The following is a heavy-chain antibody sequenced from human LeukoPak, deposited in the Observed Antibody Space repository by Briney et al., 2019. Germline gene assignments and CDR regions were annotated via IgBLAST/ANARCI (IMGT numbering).Heavy chain of an antibody. V-gene: IGHV3-53*01. CDR3: ARGRRDGYNLGY. CDR1: GFNVTTNY. D-gene: IGHD5-24*01. J-gene: IGHJ4*02. CDR2: IYSGGTT. Sequence: PGGSLGLSCAASGFNVTTNYMSWVRQAPGKGLEWVSVIYSGGTTYYADSVKGRFTISRDISKNTLSLQMNSLRAEDTAVYYCARGRRDGYNLGYWGQGTLVAVSS.